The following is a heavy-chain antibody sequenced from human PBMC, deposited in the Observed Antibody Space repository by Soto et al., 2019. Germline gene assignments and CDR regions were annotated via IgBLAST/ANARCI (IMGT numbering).Heavy chain of an antibody. CDR2: IWYDGSNK. J-gene: IGHJ6*02. D-gene: IGHD2-8*01. CDR3: ARDKEWDYYYYGMDV. V-gene: IGHV3-33*01. CDR1: GFTFSSYG. Sequence: VQLVESGGGVVQPGRSLRLSCAASGFTFSSYGMHWVRQAPGKGLEWVAVIWYDGSNKYYADSVKGRFTISRDNSKNTLYLQMNSLRAEDTAVYYCARDKEWDYYYYGMDVWGQGTTVTVSS.